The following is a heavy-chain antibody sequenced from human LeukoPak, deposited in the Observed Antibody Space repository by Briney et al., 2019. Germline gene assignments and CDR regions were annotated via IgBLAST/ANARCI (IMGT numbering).Heavy chain of an antibody. Sequence: PSETLSLTCTVSGGSITTTSTYWGWIRQPPGKGLEWIGTIYYSGSTYHNPSLKSRVTISVDTSKNQFSLKLSSVTASDTAVYYCARRFAPSRNDAFDIWGQGTMVTVSS. CDR2: IYYSGST. V-gene: IGHV4-39*01. CDR3: ARRFAPSRNDAFDI. J-gene: IGHJ3*02. D-gene: IGHD3-10*01. CDR1: GGSITTTSTY.